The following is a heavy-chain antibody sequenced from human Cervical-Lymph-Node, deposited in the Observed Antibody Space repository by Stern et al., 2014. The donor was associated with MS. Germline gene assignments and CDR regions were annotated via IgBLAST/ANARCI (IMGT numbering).Heavy chain of an antibody. V-gene: IGHV4-59*01. CDR3: ARDSGEGGYYAFDI. CDR2: IYYSGST. CDR1: GGSISSYY. D-gene: IGHD3-22*01. Sequence: QLQLQESGPGLVKPSETLSLTCTVSGGSISSYYWSWIRQPPGKGLEWIGYIYYSGSTNYNPSLKSRVTISVDTSKNQFSLKLSSVTAADTAVYYCARDSGEGGYYAFDIWGQGTMVTVSS. J-gene: IGHJ3*02.